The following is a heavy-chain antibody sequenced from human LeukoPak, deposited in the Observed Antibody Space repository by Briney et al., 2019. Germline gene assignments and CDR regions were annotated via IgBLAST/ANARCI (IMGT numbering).Heavy chain of an antibody. Sequence: ASVRVSCKASGYTFTDYYLHWVRQAPGQGLEWMGWISVYNGNGISAQNFQGRVTMTTDTSTSTAYMELRSLRSDDSAVYFCARLRDSNAGNYFDYWGQGTLLTVSS. CDR1: GYTFTDYY. V-gene: IGHV1-18*04. CDR2: ISVYNGNG. J-gene: IGHJ4*02. D-gene: IGHD3-10*01. CDR3: ARLRDSNAGNYFDY.